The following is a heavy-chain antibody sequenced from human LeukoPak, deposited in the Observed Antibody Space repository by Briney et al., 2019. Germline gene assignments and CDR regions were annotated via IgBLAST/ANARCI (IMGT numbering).Heavy chain of an antibody. J-gene: IGHJ4*02. D-gene: IGHD4-17*01. V-gene: IGHV1-69*13. CDR1: GGTFSSYA. Sequence: SVKVSCEASGGTFSSYAISWVRQAPGQGLEWMGGIIPIFGTANYAQKFQGRVTITADESTSTAYMELSSLRSEDTAVYYCARAKPPTVKGQYYFDYWGQGTLVTVSS. CDR2: IIPIFGTA. CDR3: ARAKPPTVKGQYYFDY.